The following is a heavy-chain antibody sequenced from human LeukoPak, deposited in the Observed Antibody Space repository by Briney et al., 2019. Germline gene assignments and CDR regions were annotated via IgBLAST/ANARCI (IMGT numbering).Heavy chain of an antibody. Sequence: GGSLRLSCSASGFNFSTYGMNWVRQAPGKGLEWVAVIWYDGTNEYYTDSVKGRFTISRDNSENTLYLQMNRLSAEDTAVYYCARDRDGSGYNYYFDYWGQGTLVTVSS. CDR3: ARDRDGSGYNYYFDY. CDR2: IWYDGTNE. V-gene: IGHV3-33*01. D-gene: IGHD3-22*01. J-gene: IGHJ4*02. CDR1: GFNFSTYG.